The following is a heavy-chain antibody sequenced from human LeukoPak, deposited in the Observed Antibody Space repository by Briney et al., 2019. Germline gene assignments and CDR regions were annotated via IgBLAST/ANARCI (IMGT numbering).Heavy chain of an antibody. CDR1: GFSLSTSGMC. Sequence: SGPTLVKPTQTLTLTCTFSGFSLSTSGMCVSWIRQPPGKALEWLARIDWDDDKYYSTSLKTRLTISKDTSKNQVVLTMTNMDPVDTATYYCARAGYSSSWPSTDYYYYYYMDVWGKGTTVTISS. J-gene: IGHJ6*03. CDR2: IDWDDDK. D-gene: IGHD6-13*01. V-gene: IGHV2-70*11. CDR3: ARAGYSSSWPSTDYYYYYYMDV.